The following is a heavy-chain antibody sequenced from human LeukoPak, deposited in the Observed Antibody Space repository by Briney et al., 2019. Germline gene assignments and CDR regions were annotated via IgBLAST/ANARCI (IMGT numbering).Heavy chain of an antibody. V-gene: IGHV3-23*01. CDR1: GFTFSSYA. CDR2: ISGSGGNT. Sequence: GGSLRLSCAASGFTFSSYAMSWVRQAPGKGLEWVSGISGSGGNTYYADSVKGRFTISRDNSKNTVYLQMNSLRAEDTAVYYCTRLGRDYSSGTRHFDYWGQGTLVTVSS. D-gene: IGHD6-19*01. J-gene: IGHJ4*02. CDR3: TRLGRDYSSGTRHFDY.